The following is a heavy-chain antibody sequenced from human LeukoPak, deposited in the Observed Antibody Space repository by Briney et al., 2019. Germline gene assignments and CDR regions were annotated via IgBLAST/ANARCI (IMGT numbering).Heavy chain of an antibody. D-gene: IGHD2-2*01. Sequence: ASVKVSCKASGYTFTGYYMHWVRQAPGQGLEWMGWINPNSGGTNYAKKFQGRATMTRDTSISTAYMELSRLRSDDTAVYYCARGYCSSTRCYLSYYMDVWGKGTTVTVSS. J-gene: IGHJ6*03. CDR3: ARGYCSSTRCYLSYYMDV. CDR1: GYTFTGYY. CDR2: INPNSGGT. V-gene: IGHV1-2*02.